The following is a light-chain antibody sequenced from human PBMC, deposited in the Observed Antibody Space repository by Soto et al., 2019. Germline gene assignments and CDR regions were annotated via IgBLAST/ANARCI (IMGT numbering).Light chain of an antibody. CDR2: GAS. V-gene: IGKV3-20*01. CDR3: QHYGVSPRT. J-gene: IGKJ1*01. Sequence: EIVLTQSPGTLSLSPGESGTLSCRASQSLGTNFLAWVQQKPGQAPRLLIYGASTSATGIPDRFSGSGSGTDFTLTITRLEPEDSAVYYCQHYGVSPRTFGQGTKVQI. CDR1: QSLGTNF.